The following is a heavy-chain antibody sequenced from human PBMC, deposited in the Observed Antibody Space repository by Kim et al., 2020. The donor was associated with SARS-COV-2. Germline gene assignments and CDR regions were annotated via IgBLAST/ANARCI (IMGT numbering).Heavy chain of an antibody. Sequence: GGSLRLSCAASGFTFSSYAMHWVRQAPGKGLEWVAVISYDGSNKYYADSVKGRFTISRDNSKNTLYLQMNSLRAEDTAVYYCARQFVEQQLVGFDYWGQG. D-gene: IGHD6-13*01. CDR1: GFTFSSYA. V-gene: IGHV3-30*04. CDR2: ISYDGSNK. CDR3: ARQFVEQQLVGFDY. J-gene: IGHJ4*02.